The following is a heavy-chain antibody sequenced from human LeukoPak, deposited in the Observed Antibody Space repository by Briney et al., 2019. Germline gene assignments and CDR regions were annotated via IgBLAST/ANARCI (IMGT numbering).Heavy chain of an antibody. V-gene: IGHV3-23*01. CDR2: ISGSGGST. D-gene: IGHD3-22*01. J-gene: IGHJ3*02. CDR3: AKAVGSSGYFSRDAFDI. Sequence: GGSLRLSCTASGFTFSSNAMSWVRQAPGKGLEWVSNISGSGGSTYYADSVKGRFTISRDNSKNTLYLQINSLRAEDTAIYYCAKAVGSSGYFSRDAFDIWGQGTMVTVSS. CDR1: GFTFSSNA.